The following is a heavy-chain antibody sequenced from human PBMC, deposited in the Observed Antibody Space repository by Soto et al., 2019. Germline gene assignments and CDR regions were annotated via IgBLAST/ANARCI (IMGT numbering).Heavy chain of an antibody. CDR3: AKGRPSLGGTGRGAMDV. CDR1: GFTFSRFA. J-gene: IGHJ6*02. Sequence: PGGSLRLSCAASGFTFSRFAMSWVRQAPGKGLEWVSGITGDGRNTYYANSMEGRFTVSRDNSKDTLYLQMNSLRADDTAVYYCAKGRPSLGGTGRGAMDVWGQGTTVTVSS. D-gene: IGHD3-16*01. V-gene: IGHV3-23*01. CDR2: ITGDGRNT.